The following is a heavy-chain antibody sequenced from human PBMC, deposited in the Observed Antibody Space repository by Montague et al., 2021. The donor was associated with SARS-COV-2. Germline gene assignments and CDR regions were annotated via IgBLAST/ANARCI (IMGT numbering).Heavy chain of an antibody. J-gene: IGHJ4*02. Sequence: SLRLSCAASGFTFSSYAMSWVRQAPGKGLEWVSAISGSGGTTWYSDSVKGLFTISRDNSKNTLYLQMNSLRAEDMAVYYCAKSPSGWWLFDYWGQGTLVTVSS. CDR2: ISGSGGTT. CDR1: GFTFSSYA. D-gene: IGHD6-19*01. CDR3: AKSPSGWWLFDY. V-gene: IGHV3-23*01.